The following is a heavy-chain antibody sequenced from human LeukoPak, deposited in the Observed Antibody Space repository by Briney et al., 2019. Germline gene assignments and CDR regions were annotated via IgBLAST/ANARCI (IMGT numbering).Heavy chain of an antibody. D-gene: IGHD3-10*01. Sequence: WETLSLTCTASGGSISSYYWSWIRQPAGKGLEWIGRIYTSGSTNYNPSLKSRVTMSVDTSKTQFSLKLSSVTAADTAVYYCARVAYGSGSYNWFDPWGQGTLVTVSS. V-gene: IGHV4-4*07. CDR2: IYTSGST. CDR3: ARVAYGSGSYNWFDP. CDR1: GGSISSYY. J-gene: IGHJ5*02.